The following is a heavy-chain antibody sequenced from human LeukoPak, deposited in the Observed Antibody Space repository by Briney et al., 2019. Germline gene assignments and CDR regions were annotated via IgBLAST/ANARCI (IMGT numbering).Heavy chain of an antibody. V-gene: IGHV6-1*01. J-gene: IGHJ4*02. D-gene: IGHD6-19*01. CDR3: ARWSFVAASLEGFDY. CDR2: TYYRSKWYS. Sequence: SQTLSLTCAISGDSVSSNSAAWNWIRQSPSRGLEWLGRTYYRSKWYSDYAVSVKSRITINPDTSKNQFSLQLNSVAPEDTAVYYCARWSFVAASLEGFDYWGQGTLVTVSS. CDR1: GDSVSSNSAA.